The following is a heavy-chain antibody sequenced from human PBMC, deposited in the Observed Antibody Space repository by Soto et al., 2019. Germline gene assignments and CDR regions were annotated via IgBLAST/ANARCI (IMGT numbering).Heavy chain of an antibody. Sequence: QVQLQESGPGLVKPSETLSLTCTVSGGSISSYYWSWIRQPPGKGLEWIGYIYYSGSTNYNPSLKSRVTIAVDTSKHQFSLELSSVTAADTAVYYWARDRWYDFPGWFDPWGQGTLVTVSS. CDR1: GGSISSYY. J-gene: IGHJ5*02. CDR3: ARDRWYDFPGWFDP. V-gene: IGHV4-59*01. CDR2: IYYSGST. D-gene: IGHD1-1*01.